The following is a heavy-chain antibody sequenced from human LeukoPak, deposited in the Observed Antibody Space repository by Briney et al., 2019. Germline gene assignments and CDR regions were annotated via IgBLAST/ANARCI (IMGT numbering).Heavy chain of an antibody. J-gene: IGHJ3*02. CDR1: GFTFSTFA. D-gene: IGHD3-10*01. CDR2: ISYDGTNK. Sequence: GGSLRLSCAASGFTFSTFAMHWVRQAPGKGLEWLALISYDGTNKYYADSVKGRFTISRDSSKNTLYLQMNSLRAEDTAVYYCAKRTLVRGVQFDAFDIWGQGTMVTVSS. CDR3: AKRTLVRGVQFDAFDI. V-gene: IGHV3-30*18.